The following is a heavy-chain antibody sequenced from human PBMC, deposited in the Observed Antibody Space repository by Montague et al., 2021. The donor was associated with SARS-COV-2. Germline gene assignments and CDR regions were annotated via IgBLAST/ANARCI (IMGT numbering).Heavy chain of an antibody. J-gene: IGHJ4*02. CDR2: IYEWGTT. D-gene: IGHD4-23*01. CDR3: MRAGGRVNRPPV. V-gene: IGHV4-4*02. CDR1: GGPIMAPDC. Sequence: SETLSLTCAVSGGPIMAPDCWSWVRQPPGKGLEWIGEIYEWGTTNHNPSLKSRVTMSVDKSKNQVSLELRSVTAADTALYYCMRAGGRVNRPPVWGQGVLVTVSS.